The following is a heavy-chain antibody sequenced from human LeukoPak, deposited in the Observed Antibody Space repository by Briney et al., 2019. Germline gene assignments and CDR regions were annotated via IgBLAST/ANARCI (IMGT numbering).Heavy chain of an antibody. J-gene: IGHJ4*02. CDR2: IYYSGST. V-gene: IGHV4-59*08. CDR3: ARGWGYFDS. Sequence: PSETLSLTCTVSGSSVSSYYLSWIRQPPGKGLEWIGYIYYSGSTNYSPSLKSRVTISVDTSKNQFPLKLSSVTAADTAVYYCARGWGYFDSWGQGTLVTVSS. CDR1: GSSVSSYY. D-gene: IGHD7-27*01.